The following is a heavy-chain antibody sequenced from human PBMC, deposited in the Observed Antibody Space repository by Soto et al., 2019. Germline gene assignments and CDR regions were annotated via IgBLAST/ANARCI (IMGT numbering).Heavy chain of an antibody. CDR1: GFTFSNYG. D-gene: IGHD3-22*01. CDR3: ARGDYYDSSGSDY. Sequence: HPGGSLRLSCAASGFTFSNYGMHWVRQAPGKGLEWVAIISYDGSNKYYADSVKGRFTISRDNSKNTLYLQMNSLRAEDTAVYYCARGDYYDSSGSDYWGQGTLVTVSS. J-gene: IGHJ4*02. CDR2: ISYDGSNK. V-gene: IGHV3-30*03.